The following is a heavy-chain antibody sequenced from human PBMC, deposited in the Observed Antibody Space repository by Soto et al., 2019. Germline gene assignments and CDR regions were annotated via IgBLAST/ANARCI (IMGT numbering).Heavy chain of an antibody. CDR2: IWYDGSNK. V-gene: IGHV3-33*01. Sequence: GGSLRLSCAASGFTFSSYGMHWVRQAPGKGLEWVAVIWYDGSNKYYADSVKGRFTISRDNSKNTLYLQMNSLRAEDTAVYYCAREPNDFWSGYYYYYGMDVWGQGTTVTVSS. D-gene: IGHD3-3*01. CDR1: GFTFSSYG. J-gene: IGHJ6*02. CDR3: AREPNDFWSGYYYYYGMDV.